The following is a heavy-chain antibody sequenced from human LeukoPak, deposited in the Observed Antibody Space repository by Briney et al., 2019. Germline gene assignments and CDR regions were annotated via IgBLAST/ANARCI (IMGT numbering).Heavy chain of an antibody. CDR1: GFTFSDYW. V-gene: IGHV3-74*01. Sequence: GGSLRLSCAASGFTFSDYWMHCVRQAPGKGLVWVSHISTDGSSTTYADSVRVRFIISRDNARNTLYLQMNSLRVGDTAVYHCATSPIFSNDWGQGPLVAVSS. J-gene: IGHJ4*02. D-gene: IGHD3-3*01. CDR2: ISTDGSST. CDR3: ATSPIFSND.